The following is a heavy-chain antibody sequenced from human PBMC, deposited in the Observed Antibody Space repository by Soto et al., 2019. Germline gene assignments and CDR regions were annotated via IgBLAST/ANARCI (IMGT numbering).Heavy chain of an antibody. D-gene: IGHD3-3*01. Sequence: ASVKVSCKASGYTFASSYMHWVRQAPGQGLEWMGIINPSGGSTSYAQKFQGRVTMTRDTSTSTVYMELSSLRSEDTAVYYCARLFTIFGVVEDTAYFDYWGQGTLVTVSS. CDR3: ARLFTIFGVVEDTAYFDY. CDR1: GYTFASSY. V-gene: IGHV1-46*01. J-gene: IGHJ4*02. CDR2: INPSGGST.